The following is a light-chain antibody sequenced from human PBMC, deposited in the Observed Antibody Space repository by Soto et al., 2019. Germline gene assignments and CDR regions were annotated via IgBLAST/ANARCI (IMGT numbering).Light chain of an antibody. Sequence: EILLTQSPATLSLSPGDRATLSCRASQSVRSYLAWYQQKPGQAPRLLIYDASNRATGIPARFSGSGSGTDFTLTVSSLEPEDCAVYYCQQRSDWPPTFGGGTKVEIE. CDR2: DAS. CDR1: QSVRSY. V-gene: IGKV3-11*01. J-gene: IGKJ4*01. CDR3: QQRSDWPPT.